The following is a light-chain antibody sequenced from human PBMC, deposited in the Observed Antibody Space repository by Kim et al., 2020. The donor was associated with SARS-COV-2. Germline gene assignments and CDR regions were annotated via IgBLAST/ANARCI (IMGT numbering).Light chain of an antibody. CDR2: SND. Sequence: QRVTISCSGSSSDIGSNTVDWYQLLPGAAPKLLIYSNDNRPSGVPARFSASKSGTSASLAITGLQSEDEADFYCATWDDRLNGYVFGTGTKVTVL. CDR1: SSDIGSNT. V-gene: IGLV1-44*01. CDR3: ATWDDRLNGYV. J-gene: IGLJ1*01.